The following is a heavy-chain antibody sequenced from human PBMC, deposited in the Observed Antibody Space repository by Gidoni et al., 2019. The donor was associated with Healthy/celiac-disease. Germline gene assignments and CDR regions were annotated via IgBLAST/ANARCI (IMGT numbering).Heavy chain of an antibody. V-gene: IGHV3-21*01. J-gene: IGHJ3*02. Sequence: EVQLVESGGGLVKPGGSLRLSCAASGFTFSSYSMNWVRQAPGKGLEWVSSISSSSSYIYYADSVKGRFTISRDNAKNSLYLQMNSLRAEDTAVYYCARTYSSSWYDSGDAFDIWGQGTMVTVSS. D-gene: IGHD6-13*01. CDR1: GFTFSSYS. CDR2: ISSSSSYI. CDR3: ARTYSSSWYDSGDAFDI.